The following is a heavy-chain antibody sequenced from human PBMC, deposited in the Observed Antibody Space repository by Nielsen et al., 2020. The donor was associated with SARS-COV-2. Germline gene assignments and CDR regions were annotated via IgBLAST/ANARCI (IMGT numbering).Heavy chain of an antibody. CDR2: TSDYNDIT. J-gene: IGHJ6*02. CDR1: DYTFTSYG. Sequence: ASVKVSCKTSDYTFTSYGISWVRQAPGQGLEWMGWTSDYNDITNYAQKFRGRVSFTTDTSTSTAYMEMRSLRIDDTAVYYCVRGTEGYYGMDVWGQGTTVNVSS. V-gene: IGHV1-18*01. CDR3: VRGTEGYYGMDV. D-gene: IGHD1-1*01.